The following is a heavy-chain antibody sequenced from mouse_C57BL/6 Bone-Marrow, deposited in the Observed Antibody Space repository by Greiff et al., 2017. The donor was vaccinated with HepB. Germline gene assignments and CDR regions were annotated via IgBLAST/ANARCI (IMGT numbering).Heavy chain of an antibody. V-gene: IGHV3-6*01. Sequence: DVKLQESGPGLVKPSQSLSLTCSVTGYSITSGYYWNWIRQFPGNQLEWMGYISSDGSNNYNPSLKNRISFTRDTSKNQFFLKLNSVTTEDTATYYCASETTVVENYFDYWGQGTTLTVSA. CDR1: GYSITSGYY. J-gene: IGHJ2*01. CDR3: ASETTVVENYFDY. D-gene: IGHD1-1*01. CDR2: ISSDGSN.